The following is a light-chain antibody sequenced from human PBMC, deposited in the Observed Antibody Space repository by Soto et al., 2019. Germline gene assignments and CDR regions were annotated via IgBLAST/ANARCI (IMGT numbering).Light chain of an antibody. V-gene: IGKV1-5*01. CDR2: DAS. CDR3: QNYNSYSEE. Sequence: DIQMTHSPSTLSASVLYIVTITFRSSQSIRILLALYQQKPGKAPKVLIFDASSLESGVPSRFSGNGSGTEFTLTISSLQPDDFATYYCQNYNSYSEEFGQGTKVDIK. CDR1: QSIRIL. J-gene: IGKJ1*01.